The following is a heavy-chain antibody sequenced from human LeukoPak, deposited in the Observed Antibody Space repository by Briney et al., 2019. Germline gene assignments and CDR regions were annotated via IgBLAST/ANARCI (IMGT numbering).Heavy chain of an antibody. D-gene: IGHD3-22*01. J-gene: IGHJ4*02. CDR2: ISVSGGST. Sequence: GGSLILSCAASGFTFSSYAMSWVRPAPGKGLEWVSAISVSGGSTWSADSVKGRFTISRDNSKNTLYLQMTSLRAEDTALYYCAKGSSGYYYGYFDYWGQGTLVTVSS. CDR1: GFTFSSYA. V-gene: IGHV3-23*01. CDR3: AKGSSGYYYGYFDY.